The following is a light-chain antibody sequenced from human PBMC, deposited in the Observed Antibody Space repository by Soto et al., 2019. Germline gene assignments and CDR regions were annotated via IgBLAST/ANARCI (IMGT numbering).Light chain of an antibody. J-gene: IGKJ1*01. CDR1: QSVSGY. V-gene: IGKV3-11*01. CDR2: ADS. CDR3: QQSYTTRT. Sequence: EIVLTQSPATLSLSPWETATLCCRASQSVSGYIGWYQQKPGQAPRLLIYADSNRATGIPARFSGSGSGTDFTLTISNLQPEDFATYSCQQSYTTRTFGQGTKV.